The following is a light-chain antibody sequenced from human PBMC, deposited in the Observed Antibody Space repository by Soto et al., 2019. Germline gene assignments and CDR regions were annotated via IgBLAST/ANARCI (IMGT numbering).Light chain of an antibody. CDR3: QQRSNWPPIT. CDR1: QSVGSY. V-gene: IGKV3-11*01. CDR2: DAS. J-gene: IGKJ5*01. Sequence: EIVLTQSPATLSLSPGERATLSCRASQSVGSYLAWYQQKPGQAPRLLIYDASNRATGIQARFSGSGSGTAFTLTISSLAPEDFAVYYCQQRSNWPPITFGQGTRLEIK.